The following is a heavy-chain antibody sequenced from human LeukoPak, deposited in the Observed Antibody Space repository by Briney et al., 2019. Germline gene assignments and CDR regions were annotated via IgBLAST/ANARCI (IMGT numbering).Heavy chain of an antibody. Sequence: SETLSLTCTVSGGSISSGDYYWSWIRQPPGKGLEWIGYIYYSGSTYYNPSPKSRVTISVDTSKNQFSLKLSSVTAADTAVYYCARDPRYYYDSSGYYSYGMDVWGQGTTVTVSS. D-gene: IGHD3-22*01. J-gene: IGHJ6*02. V-gene: IGHV4-30-4*01. CDR2: IYYSGST. CDR1: GGSISSGDYY. CDR3: ARDPRYYYDSSGYYSYGMDV.